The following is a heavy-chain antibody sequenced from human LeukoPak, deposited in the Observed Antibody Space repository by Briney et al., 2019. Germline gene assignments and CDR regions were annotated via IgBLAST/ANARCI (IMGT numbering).Heavy chain of an antibody. D-gene: IGHD3-22*01. Sequence: PGGSLRLSCTASGFTFGDYAMSWFRQAPGKGLEWVGFIRSKAYGGTTEYAASVKGRFTISRDDSKSIAYLQMDSLKTEVTAVYYCTSPTIGGYSSGYYPYYFDYWGQGTLVTVSS. CDR3: TSPTIGGYSSGYYPYYFDY. CDR2: IRSKAYGGTT. CDR1: GFTFGDYA. J-gene: IGHJ4*02. V-gene: IGHV3-49*03.